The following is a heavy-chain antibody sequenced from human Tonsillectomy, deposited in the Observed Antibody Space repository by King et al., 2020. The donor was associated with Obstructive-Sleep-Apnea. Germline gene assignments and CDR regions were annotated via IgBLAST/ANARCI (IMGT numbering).Heavy chain of an antibody. Sequence: QLQESGSGLVKPSQTLSLTCAVSGDSINSGGYSWSWIRQPPGKGLECIGYIYPSGSTYYNPSLKSRVAISADRSKNQFSLKLISVTAADTAVYYCARAYDHSGHQFDSWGQGTLVTVSS. J-gene: IGHJ4*02. CDR2: IYPSGST. CDR1: GDSINSGGYS. V-gene: IGHV4-30-2*01. CDR3: ARAYDHSGHQFDS. D-gene: IGHD3-22*01.